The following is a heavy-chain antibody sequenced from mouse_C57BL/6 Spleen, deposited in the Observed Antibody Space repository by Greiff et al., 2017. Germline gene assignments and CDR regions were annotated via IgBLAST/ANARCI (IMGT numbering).Heavy chain of an antibody. CDR1: GYTFTDYY. D-gene: IGHD2-3*01. CDR3: ARWLLRYAMDY. CDR2: IYPGSGNT. J-gene: IGHJ4*01. Sequence: QVQLQQSGAELVRPGASVKLSCKASGYTFTDYYINWVKQRPGQGLEWIARIYPGSGNTYYNEKFKGKATLTAEKSSSTAYMQLSSLTAEDSAVYFCARWLLRYAMDYWGQGTSVTVSS. V-gene: IGHV1-76*01.